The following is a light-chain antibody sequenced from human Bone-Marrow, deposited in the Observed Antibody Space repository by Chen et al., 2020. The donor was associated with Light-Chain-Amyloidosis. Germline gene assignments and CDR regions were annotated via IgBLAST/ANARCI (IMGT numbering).Light chain of an antibody. V-gene: IGLV3-21*03. Sequence: SYVVTQPPSVSAAPGTTARVTCEGSNIGKKNVHWYQQKSGQAPLLVVYDDVDRPPGIPGRFSGSNSGITAALPITRVEDGDEAAYYCQVCDIRSVHDLVFGAGTKLTVL. CDR3: QVCDIRSVHDLV. J-gene: IGLJ2*01. CDR1: NIGKKN. CDR2: DDV.